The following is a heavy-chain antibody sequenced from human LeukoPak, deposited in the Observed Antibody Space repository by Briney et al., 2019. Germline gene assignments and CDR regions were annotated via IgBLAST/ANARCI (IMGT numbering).Heavy chain of an antibody. CDR2: IYYSGST. V-gene: IGHV4-39*02. J-gene: IGHJ3*02. D-gene: IGHD3-22*01. CDR3: AREGLNAFDI. CDR1: GGSISSSSYY. Sequence: PSXTLSLXCTVSGGSISSSSYYWGWIRQPPGKGLEWIGSIYYSGSTYYNPSLKSRVTISVDTSKNQFSLKLSSVTAADTAVYYCAREGLNAFDIWGQGTMVTVSS.